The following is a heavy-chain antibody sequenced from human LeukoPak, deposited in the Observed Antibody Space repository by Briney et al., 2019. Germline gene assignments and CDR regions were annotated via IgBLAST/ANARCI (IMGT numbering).Heavy chain of an antibody. J-gene: IGHJ4*02. Sequence: GGSLRLSCAASGFTVSSNYMSWVRQAPGKGLEWVSVIYSGGSTYYADSVKDRFTISRDNAKNSLYLQMNSLRDEDTAVYYCARDWDYAWDYWGQGTLVTVSS. D-gene: IGHD3-16*01. CDR2: IYSGGST. CDR3: ARDWDYAWDY. V-gene: IGHV3-66*01. CDR1: GFTVSSNY.